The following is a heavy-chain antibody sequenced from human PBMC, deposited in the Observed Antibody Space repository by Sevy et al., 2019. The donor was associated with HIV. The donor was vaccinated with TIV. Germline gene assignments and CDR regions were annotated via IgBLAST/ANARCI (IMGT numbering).Heavy chain of an antibody. CDR2: ISGSDNTI. V-gene: IGHV3-11*01. CDR1: GFTFSDYY. J-gene: IGHJ6*02. D-gene: IGHD4-17*01. CDR3: ARDHVKDGDLGDYYYFAMDL. Sequence: GGSLRLSCAASGFTFSDYYMSWIRQAPGKGLEWISYISGSDNTIYYADSVKGRFTISRDNAKNSLYLQMGSLRADDTAVYYCARDHVKDGDLGDYYYFAMDLWGQGTTVTVSS.